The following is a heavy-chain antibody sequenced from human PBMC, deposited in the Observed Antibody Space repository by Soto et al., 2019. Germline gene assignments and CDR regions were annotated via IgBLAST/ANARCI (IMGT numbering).Heavy chain of an antibody. V-gene: IGHV3-74*01. CDR2: INGDGRST. CDR1: GFSFCSYW. CDR3: ARARPFYDY. Sequence: GGSLRLSCAASGFSFCSYWMQWVRRVPGKGLMCVSRINGDGRSTAHADFVKGRFTISRDNAKNTVYLQMNSLRAEDTAVYSCARARPFYDYWGQGVQVTVSS. J-gene: IGHJ4*02.